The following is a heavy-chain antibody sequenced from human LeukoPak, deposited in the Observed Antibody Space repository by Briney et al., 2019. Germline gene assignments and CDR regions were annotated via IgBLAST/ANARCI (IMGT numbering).Heavy chain of an antibody. V-gene: IGHV3-72*01. CDR2: IRSKANSYTT. CDR1: GFSFSDHY. D-gene: IGHD2-2*01. J-gene: IGHJ4*02. Sequence: GGSLRLSCAASGFSFSDHYMDWVRQAPGKGLEWVGRIRSKANSYTTEYAASVKGRFTISRDDSKNSLYLQMNSLKTEDTAVYYCATTQFCSSSSCYSAWGSLGYWGQGTLVNVSS. CDR3: ATTQFCSSSSCYSAWGSLGY.